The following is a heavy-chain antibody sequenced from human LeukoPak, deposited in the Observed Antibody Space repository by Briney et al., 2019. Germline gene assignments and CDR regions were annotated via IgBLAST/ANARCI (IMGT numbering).Heavy chain of an antibody. J-gene: IGHJ4*02. CDR3: ARESSIDY. V-gene: IGHV3-33*01. CDR2: IWYDGSNK. Sequence: PGGSLRLSCAASGFTFSSYGMHWVRQAPGKGLEWVAVIWYDGSNKYYAGSVKGRFTISRDNSKNTLYLQMNNLRDEDTAVYYCARESSIDYWGQGTLVTVSS. CDR1: GFTFSSYG.